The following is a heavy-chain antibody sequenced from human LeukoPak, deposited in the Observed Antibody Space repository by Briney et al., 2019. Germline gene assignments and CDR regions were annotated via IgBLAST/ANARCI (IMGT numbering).Heavy chain of an antibody. CDR1: GYTFTGYY. CDR2: ISAYNGNT. CDR3: ARDSWSGYCPQY. Sequence: ASVKVSCKASGYTFTGYYMHWVRQAPGQGLEWMGWISAYNGNTNYAQKLQGRVTMTTDTSTSTAYMELRSLRSDDTAVYYCARDSWSGYCPQYWGQGTLVTVSS. J-gene: IGHJ4*02. D-gene: IGHD3-3*01. V-gene: IGHV1-18*04.